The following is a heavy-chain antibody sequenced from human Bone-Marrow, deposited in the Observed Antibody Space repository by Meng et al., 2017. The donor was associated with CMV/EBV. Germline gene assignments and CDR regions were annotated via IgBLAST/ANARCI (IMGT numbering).Heavy chain of an antibody. Sequence: LRLSCTVSGGSISSYYWSWIRQPPGKGLEWIGYIYYSGSTNYNPSLKSRVTISVDTSKNQFSLKLSSVTAADAAVYFCARSSDITGSLDYWGQGTLVTVSS. CDR2: IYYSGST. CDR1: GGSISSYY. V-gene: IGHV4-59*12. D-gene: IGHD3-10*01. J-gene: IGHJ4*02. CDR3: ARSSDITGSLDY.